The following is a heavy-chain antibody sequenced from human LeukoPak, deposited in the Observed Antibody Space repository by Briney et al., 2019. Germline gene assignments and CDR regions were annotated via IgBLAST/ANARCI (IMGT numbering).Heavy chain of an antibody. Sequence: GRSLRLSCAASGFTFDDYAMHWVRQAPGKGLEWVSGIRWNSGHIDYADSVKGRFTISRDNAKNSLYLQMNSLRAEDTALYYCAKVRYYYDSSDYYSPYFDYWGQGTLVTVSS. D-gene: IGHD3-22*01. CDR1: GFTFDDYA. CDR2: IRWNSGHI. CDR3: AKVRYYYDSSDYYSPYFDY. V-gene: IGHV3-9*01. J-gene: IGHJ4*02.